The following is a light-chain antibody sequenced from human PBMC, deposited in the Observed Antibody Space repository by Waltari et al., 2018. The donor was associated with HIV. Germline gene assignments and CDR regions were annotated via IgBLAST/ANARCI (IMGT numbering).Light chain of an antibody. Sequence: QSVLTQPPSVSGDPGQRVSISCSGASSTIGSDNDVHRYQQFQGRAPKVFIYANTNRSSGVPDRFSGSKSGYAASLVITGLQAEDDADYYCQSYDSSLSGCVFGGGTKLTVL. J-gene: IGLJ3*02. CDR1: SSTIGSDND. V-gene: IGLV1-40*01. CDR3: QSYDSSLSGCV. CDR2: ANT.